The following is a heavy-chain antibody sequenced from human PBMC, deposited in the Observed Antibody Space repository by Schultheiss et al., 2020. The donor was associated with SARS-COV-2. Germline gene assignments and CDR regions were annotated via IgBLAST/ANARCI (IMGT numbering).Heavy chain of an antibody. D-gene: IGHD2-15*01. CDR3: ARDRGILSWYYYGMDV. Sequence: SQTLSLTCTVSGGSVSSGSYYWSWIRQPPGKGLEWIGYIYYSGSTNYNPSLKSRVTISVDTSKNQFSLKLSSVTAADTAVYYCARDRGILSWYYYGMDVWGQGTTVTVSS. CDR1: GGSVSSGSYY. V-gene: IGHV4-61*01. J-gene: IGHJ6*02. CDR2: IYYSGST.